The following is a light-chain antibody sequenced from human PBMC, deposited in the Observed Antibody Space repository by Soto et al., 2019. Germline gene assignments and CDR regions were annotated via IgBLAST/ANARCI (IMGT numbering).Light chain of an antibody. CDR2: RTS. CDR1: QSISSN. V-gene: IGKV3-15*01. CDR3: QQYNNWPRAT. Sequence: EIVMTQSPATLSVSPRGRATLSCRASQSISSNLAWYQQKPGQAPRLLMFRTSSRATGFPARFSGSGSGTEFNLTISSLQSEDFGVYYCQQYNNWPRATFGGGTKVEIK. J-gene: IGKJ4*01.